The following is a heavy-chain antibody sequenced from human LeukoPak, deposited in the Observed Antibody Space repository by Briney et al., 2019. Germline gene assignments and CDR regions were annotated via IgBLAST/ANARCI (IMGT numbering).Heavy chain of an antibody. Sequence: GGSLRLSCAVSGFTLSSYSMNWVRQAPGKGLEWVSYISSTSSTIYYADSVKGRFTISRDNSKNSLYLQMNSLRIEDTALYYCAKEMVVSAALDYWGQGTLVTVSS. J-gene: IGHJ4*02. D-gene: IGHD2-15*01. CDR1: GFTLSSYS. V-gene: IGHV3-48*04. CDR2: ISSTSSTI. CDR3: AKEMVVSAALDY.